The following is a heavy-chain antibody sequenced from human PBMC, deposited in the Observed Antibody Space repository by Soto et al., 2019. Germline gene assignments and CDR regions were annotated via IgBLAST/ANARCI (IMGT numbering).Heavy chain of an antibody. CDR2: ISWNSGSI. D-gene: IGHD6-13*01. V-gene: IGHV3-9*01. CDR3: APSTSAAGLFDY. Sequence: PGGSLRLSCAASGFTFDDYAMHWVRQAPGKGLEWVSGISWNSGSIGYADSVKGRFTISRDNAKNSLYLQMNSLRAEDTALYYCAPSTSAAGLFDYWGQGTLVTVSS. CDR1: GFTFDDYA. J-gene: IGHJ4*02.